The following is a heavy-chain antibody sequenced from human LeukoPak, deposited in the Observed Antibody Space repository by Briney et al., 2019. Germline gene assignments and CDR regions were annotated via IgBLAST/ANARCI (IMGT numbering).Heavy chain of an antibody. CDR2: IIPIFGTA. CDR3: ARGRARISMIVLEPGAFDI. CDR1: GGTFSSYA. Sequence: ASVKVSCKASGGTFSSYAISWVRQAPGQGLEWMGGIIPIFGTANYAQKFQGRVTITTDESTSTAYMELSSLRSEDTAVYSCARGRARISMIVLEPGAFDIWGQGAMVTVSS. V-gene: IGHV1-69*05. J-gene: IGHJ3*02. D-gene: IGHD3-22*01.